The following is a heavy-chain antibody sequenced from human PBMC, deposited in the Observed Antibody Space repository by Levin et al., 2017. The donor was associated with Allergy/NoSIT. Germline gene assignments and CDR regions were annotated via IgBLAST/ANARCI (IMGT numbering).Heavy chain of an antibody. Sequence: GESLKISCAASGFTFSSYGMHWVRQAPGKGLEWVAVIWYDGSNKYYADSVKGRFTISRDNSKSTLYLQMNSLRAEDTAVYYCARDYCTNAVCERPYYYYNMDVWGQGTTVTVSS. CDR1: GFTFSSYG. CDR2: IWYDGSNK. D-gene: IGHD2-8*01. J-gene: IGHJ6*02. V-gene: IGHV3-33*01. CDR3: ARDYCTNAVCERPYYYYNMDV.